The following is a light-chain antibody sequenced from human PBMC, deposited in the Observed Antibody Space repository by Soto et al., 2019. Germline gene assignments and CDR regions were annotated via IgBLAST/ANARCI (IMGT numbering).Light chain of an antibody. CDR2: AAS. J-gene: IGKJ5*01. V-gene: IGKV1-6*01. Sequence: AIQMTQSPSSLSASVGDRVTITCRASQGIRNDLGWYQQKPGQAPKLLIFAASSLQVGVPSRFSGSGSGTDFTLTISRLEPEDFAVYYCQQCGSSSTFGQGTRLEI. CDR3: QQCGSSST. CDR1: QGIRND.